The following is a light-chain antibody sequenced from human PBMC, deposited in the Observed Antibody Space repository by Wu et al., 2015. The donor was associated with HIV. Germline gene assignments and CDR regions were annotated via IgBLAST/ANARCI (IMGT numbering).Light chain of an antibody. V-gene: IGKV3-11*01. CDR1: QSVSSY. J-gene: IGKJ4*01. Sequence: EIVLTQSPVTLSLSPGERATLSCRASQSVSSYLAWYQQKPGQAPRLLIYGASNRATAIPARFSGSGSGTDFTLTISSLDPEDFAIYYCQQRTNWPLTFGGGT. CDR3: QQRTNWPLT. CDR2: GAS.